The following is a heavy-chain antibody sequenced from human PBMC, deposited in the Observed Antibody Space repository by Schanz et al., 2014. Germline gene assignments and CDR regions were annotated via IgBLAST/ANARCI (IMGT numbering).Heavy chain of an antibody. CDR2: ISGSDTGT. CDR1: GFIFSNFA. CDR3: AKDMARGGCNWVFDS. V-gene: IGHV3-23*04. D-gene: IGHD6-19*01. J-gene: IGHJ4*02. Sequence: EVQLVESGGGLVQPGGSLRLSCAASGFIFSNFAMEWVRQAPGKGLEWVSAISGSDTGTYYADSVKGRFTFSRDNSKNTLYLQMHSLRAEDTAIYYCAKDMARGGCNWVFDSWGQGTLVTVSS.